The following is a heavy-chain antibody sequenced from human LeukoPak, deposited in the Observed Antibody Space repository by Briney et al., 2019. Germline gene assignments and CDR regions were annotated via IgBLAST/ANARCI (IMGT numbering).Heavy chain of an antibody. CDR3: ARDSSLGDYYFDY. D-gene: IGHD2-21*02. CDR1: GYTFASYA. V-gene: IGHV1-3*01. J-gene: IGHJ4*02. Sequence: ASVRVSCKASGYTFASYAMHWVRQAPGQRLEWMGWINAGNGNTKYSQKFQGRVTITRDTSASTAYMELSSLRSEDTAVYYCARDSSLGDYYFDYWGQGTLVTVSS. CDR2: INAGNGNT.